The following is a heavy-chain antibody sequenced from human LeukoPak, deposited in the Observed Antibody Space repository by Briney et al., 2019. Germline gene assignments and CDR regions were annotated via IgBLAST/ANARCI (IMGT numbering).Heavy chain of an antibody. CDR2: ISCTGGST. D-gene: IGHD1-26*01. CDR1: GFYFSSFA. J-gene: IGHJ1*01. V-gene: IGHV3-23*01. Sequence: GGSLRLSCETSGFYFSSFAMSWVRQAPGKGPEWVSTISCTGGSTYYAASVKGRFTISRDNSNNTVSLQMGSLRAEDTAIYYCAHPGATNVGYWGLGTLVTVSP. CDR3: AHPGATNVGY.